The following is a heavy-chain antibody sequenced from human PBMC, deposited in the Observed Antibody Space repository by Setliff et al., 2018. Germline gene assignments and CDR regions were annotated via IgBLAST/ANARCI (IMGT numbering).Heavy chain of an antibody. CDR1: GGSINNYY. D-gene: IGHD3-10*01. Sequence: PSETLSLTCTISGGSINNYYWNWIRQSADKGLEWIGRIHSSGTTNYNPSLKSRATISIDKSKNHFSLRVTSVTAADTAVYYCARVDFTMLQGVLGQWGQGTLVTVSS. V-gene: IGHV4-4*07. J-gene: IGHJ1*01. CDR2: IHSSGTT. CDR3: ARVDFTMLQGVLGQ.